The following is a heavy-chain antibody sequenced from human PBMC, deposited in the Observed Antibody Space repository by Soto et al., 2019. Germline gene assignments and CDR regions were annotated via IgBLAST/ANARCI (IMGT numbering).Heavy chain of an antibody. V-gene: IGHV4-38-2*01. Sequence: LSLTCAVSGYSISSGYYWGWIRQPPGKGLEWLGTTYYGASSYYNPSLRSRITILLDASTNQLSLKLSSVTAADTAVYFCVRVAGSASWYETDSWGQGILVTVSS. CDR1: GYSISSGYY. CDR3: VRVAGSASWYETDS. CDR2: TYYGASS. J-gene: IGHJ4*02. D-gene: IGHD6-13*01.